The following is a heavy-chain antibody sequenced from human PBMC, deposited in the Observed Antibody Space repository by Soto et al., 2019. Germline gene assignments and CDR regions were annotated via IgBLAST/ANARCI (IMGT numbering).Heavy chain of an antibody. CDR2: FDPEDGET. CDR1: GYTLTELS. D-gene: IGHD3-22*01. CDR3: ATAYYGSSGYFDNWFDP. J-gene: IGHJ5*02. Sequence: ASVKVSCKVSGYTLTELSMHWVRQAPGKGLEWMGGFDPEDGETIYAQKFQGRVTMTEDTSTDTAYMELSSLRSEDTAVYYCATAYYGSSGYFDNWFDPWGQGNLVTVSS. V-gene: IGHV1-24*01.